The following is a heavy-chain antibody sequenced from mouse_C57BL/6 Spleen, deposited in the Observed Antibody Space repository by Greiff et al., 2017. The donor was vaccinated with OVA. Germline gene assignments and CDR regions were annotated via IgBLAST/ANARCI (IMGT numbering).Heavy chain of an antibody. Sequence: EVQLVESGGGLVKPGGSLKLSCAASGFTFSDYGMHWVRQAPEQGLEWVAYISSGSSTIYYADTVKGRFTISRDNAKNTLFLQMTSLRSEDTAMYYCARNGYYTWFAYWGQGTLVTVSA. V-gene: IGHV5-17*01. J-gene: IGHJ3*01. CDR3: ARNGYYTWFAY. CDR2: ISSGSSTI. D-gene: IGHD2-3*01. CDR1: GFTFSDYG.